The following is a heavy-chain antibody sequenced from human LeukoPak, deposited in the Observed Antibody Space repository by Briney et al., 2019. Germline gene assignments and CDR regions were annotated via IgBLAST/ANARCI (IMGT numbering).Heavy chain of an antibody. Sequence: SETLSLTCTVSGGSISSSSYYWGWIRQPPGKGLEWIGSIYYSGSTYYNPSLKSRVTISVDTSKNQFSLKLSSVTAADTAVYYCARHKFSSWYVFRFGPWGQGTLVTVSS. D-gene: IGHD6-13*01. CDR3: ARHKFSSWYVFRFGP. J-gene: IGHJ5*02. CDR2: IYYSGST. CDR1: GGSISSSSYY. V-gene: IGHV4-39*01.